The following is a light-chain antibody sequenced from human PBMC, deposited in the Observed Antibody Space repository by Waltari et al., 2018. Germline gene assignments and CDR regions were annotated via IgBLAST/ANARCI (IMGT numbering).Light chain of an antibody. CDR1: GSNIGAGYD. V-gene: IGLV1-40*01. J-gene: IGLJ2*01. CDR3: QSYDTSLSVV. CDR2: GVN. Sequence: QSVLTQPPSVSGAPGQRVTISCTGGGSNIGAGYDVHWYRQPPGKAPELLIYGVNNRPSGVPDRFFGSLSGTSASLAITGLQAEDEADYYCQSYDTSLSVVFGGGTKLTV.